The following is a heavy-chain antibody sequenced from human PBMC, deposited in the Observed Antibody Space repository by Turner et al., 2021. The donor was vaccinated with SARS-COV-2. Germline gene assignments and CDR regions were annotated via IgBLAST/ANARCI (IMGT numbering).Heavy chain of an antibody. CDR1: GFTFSNYG. D-gene: IGHD6-19*01. CDR3: VKGGSGWSMEFDY. V-gene: IGHV3-30*18. CDR2: ISYDGSNK. J-gene: IGHJ4*01. Sequence: QVQLVESGGGVVQPGRSLRLSGAASGFTFSNYGMFWVRQAPGKGLEWVALISYDGSNKHYADSVKGRFTISRDNSKNTLFLQMYSLRAEDTAVYYCVKGGSGWSMEFDYWGHGTLVTVSS.